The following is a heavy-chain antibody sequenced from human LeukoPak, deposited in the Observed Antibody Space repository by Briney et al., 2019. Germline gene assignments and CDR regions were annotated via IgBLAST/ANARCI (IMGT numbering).Heavy chain of an antibody. D-gene: IGHD6-19*01. V-gene: IGHV3-33*01. CDR3: ARVGYNSGWYEY. CDR1: GCTFSIYG. CDR2: IWEDGTNI. Sequence: PGGSLRLSCAASGCTFSIYGMHWVRQAPGKGLDWVASIWEDGTNINYADSVIGRFTISRDNSKNTLYLQMHSLRADDTAVYYCARVGYNSGWYEYWGQGTSVTVSS. J-gene: IGHJ4*02.